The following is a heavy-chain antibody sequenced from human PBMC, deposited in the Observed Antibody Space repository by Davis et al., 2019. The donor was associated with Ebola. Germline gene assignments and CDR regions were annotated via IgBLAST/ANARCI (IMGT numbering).Heavy chain of an antibody. Sequence: ASVKVSCKASGYTFTGYYIHWVRQAPGQGLEWMGWINPNSGDPKYAQKFQGRVTMTRDTSISTAYIELTRLRSDDTAVYYCARDLATTILGVVIEVGFDTWGQGTLVTVSS. D-gene: IGHD3-3*01. CDR1: GYTFTGYY. CDR3: ARDLATTILGVVIEVGFDT. J-gene: IGHJ5*02. CDR2: INPNSGDP. V-gene: IGHV1-2*02.